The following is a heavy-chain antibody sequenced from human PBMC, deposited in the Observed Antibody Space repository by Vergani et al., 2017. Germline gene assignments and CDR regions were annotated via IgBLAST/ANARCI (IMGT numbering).Heavy chain of an antibody. CDR2: VYPSGTT. CDR1: GVSMQSGSFY. CDR3: ARDQGRCSTSCSPRWYFDL. V-gene: IGHV4-61*02. D-gene: IGHD2-2*01. Sequence: QVQLHESGPGLVKPSETLSLICSVSGVSMQSGSFYWTWIRQTAERRLEWMGRVYPSGTTNYNPSLNGRVTISVDTSKNQFSLKLSSVTAADTAVYYCARDQGRCSTSCSPRWYFDLWGRGTLVTVSS. J-gene: IGHJ2*01.